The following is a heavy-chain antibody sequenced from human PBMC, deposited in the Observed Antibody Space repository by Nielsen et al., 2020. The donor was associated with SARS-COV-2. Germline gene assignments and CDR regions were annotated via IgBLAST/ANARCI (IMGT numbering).Heavy chain of an antibody. D-gene: IGHD6-25*01. Sequence: GESLKISCATSGFSFTSYTMNWVRQAPGKGLEWVSSITMSGRSIYYADSLRGRFTVSRDNAENSLFLQMSSLRDEDTAVYYCARDQDGGAATSNWYFDLWGRGTLVIVSS. J-gene: IGHJ2*01. V-gene: IGHV3-21*01. CDR2: ITMSGRSI. CDR1: GFSFTSYT. CDR3: ARDQDGGAATSNWYFDL.